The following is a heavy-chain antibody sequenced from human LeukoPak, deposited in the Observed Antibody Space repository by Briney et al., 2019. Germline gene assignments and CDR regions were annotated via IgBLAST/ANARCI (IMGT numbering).Heavy chain of an antibody. CDR2: ISSSSSYI. CDR3: ARDLWFGESY. J-gene: IGHJ4*02. D-gene: IGHD3-10*01. V-gene: IGHV3-21*01. CDR1: GFTFSSYS. Sequence: GGSLRLSCAASGFTFSSYSMNWVRQAPGKGPEWVSSISSSSSYIYYADSVKGRFTISRDNAKNSLYLQMNSLRAEDTAVYYCARDLWFGESYWGQGTLVTVSS.